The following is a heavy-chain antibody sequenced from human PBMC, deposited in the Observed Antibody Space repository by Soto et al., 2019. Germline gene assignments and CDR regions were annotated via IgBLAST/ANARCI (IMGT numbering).Heavy chain of an antibody. CDR1: GGSISSYY. D-gene: IGHD2-2*03. Sequence: QVQLQESGPGLVKPSETLSLTCTVSGGSISSYYWSWIRQPPGKGLEWIGYIYYSGSTNYNPSLKSRVTISVDTSKNQFPLKLSSVTAADTAVYYCARDAGYYSSYFDYWGQGTLVTVSS. V-gene: IGHV4-59*01. CDR3: ARDAGYYSSYFDY. CDR2: IYYSGST. J-gene: IGHJ4*02.